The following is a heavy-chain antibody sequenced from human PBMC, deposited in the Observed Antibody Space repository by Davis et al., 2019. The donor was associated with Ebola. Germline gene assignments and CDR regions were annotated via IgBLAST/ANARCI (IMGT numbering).Heavy chain of an antibody. Sequence: GESLNTSCAAPGFTFSSYSMNWVRQAPGKGLEWVSYISCSSSTIYYAGSVKGRFTISRDNAKNSLYLQMNSLRDEDTAVYYCARGRLSPTELLWFEEYFDYWGQGTMVTVSS. J-gene: IGHJ4*02. D-gene: IGHD3-10*01. CDR2: ISCSSSTI. CDR3: ARGRLSPTELLWFEEYFDY. V-gene: IGHV3-48*02. CDR1: GFTFSSYS.